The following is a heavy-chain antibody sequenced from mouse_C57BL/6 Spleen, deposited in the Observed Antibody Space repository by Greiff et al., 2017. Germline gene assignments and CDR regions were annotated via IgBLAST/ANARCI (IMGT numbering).Heavy chain of an antibody. CDR3: ARGGVERGGYAMDY. D-gene: IGHD1-1*01. Sequence: EVQLQQSGPELVKPGASVKISCKASGYSFTGYYMHWVKQSSEKSLEWIGEITPSTGGTSYNQKFKGKATLTVDKSSSTAYMQLKSLTSEDSAVYYCARGGVERGGYAMDYWGQGTSVTVSS. CDR1: GYSFTGYY. V-gene: IGHV1-43*01. CDR2: ITPSTGGT. J-gene: IGHJ4*01.